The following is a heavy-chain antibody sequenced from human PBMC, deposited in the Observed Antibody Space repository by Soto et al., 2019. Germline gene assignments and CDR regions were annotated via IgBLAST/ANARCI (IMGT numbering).Heavy chain of an antibody. Sequence: PGESLNISCKVSGYIVTTNAISWVRQMPGKGLEWMGLIYPHDSYMRYSPSFEGQVTISADKSISTAYLQFSSLKASDTAMYYCARSQALDYWGQGTLVTVSS. CDR3: ARSQALDY. CDR2: IYPHDSYM. CDR1: GYIVTTNA. V-gene: IGHV5-51*01. J-gene: IGHJ4*02.